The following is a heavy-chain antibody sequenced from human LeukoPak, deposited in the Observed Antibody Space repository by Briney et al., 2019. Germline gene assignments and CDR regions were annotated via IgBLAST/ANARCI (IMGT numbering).Heavy chain of an antibody. D-gene: IGHD2-21*01. CDR1: GLTFSNHW. CDR3: IRDEALWRLDY. J-gene: IGHJ4*02. V-gene: IGHV3-74*03. CDR2: IDEGGSNA. Sequence: GGSLRLSCAASGLTFSNHWMHWVRQAPGEGLVWVSRIDEGGSNAMYADSVKGRFSISRDNAKNTVNLQMNSLRAEDTGVYYCIRDEALWRLDYWGQGTLVTVSS.